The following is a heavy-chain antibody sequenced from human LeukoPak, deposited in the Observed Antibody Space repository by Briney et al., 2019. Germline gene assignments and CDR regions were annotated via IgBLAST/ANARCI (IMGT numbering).Heavy chain of an antibody. J-gene: IGHJ4*02. CDR2: ISWNSGSI. V-gene: IGHV3-9*01. CDR3: AKDIYGSGWYPFDY. Sequence: GGSLRPSCAASGLTFDDYAMHWVRQAPGKGLEWVSGISWNSGSIGYADSVKGRFTISRDNAKNSLYLQMNSLRAEDTALYYCAKDIYGSGWYPFDYWGQGTLVTVSS. CDR1: GLTFDDYA. D-gene: IGHD6-19*01.